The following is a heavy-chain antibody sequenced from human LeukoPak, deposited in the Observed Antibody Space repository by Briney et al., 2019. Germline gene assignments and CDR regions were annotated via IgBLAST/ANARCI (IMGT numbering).Heavy chain of an antibody. CDR3: XXXRRGPTSCYYFDY. Sequence: SETLSLTCAVYGGSFSGYYWSWIRQPPGKGLEWIGEINHSGSTNYNPSLKSRVTISVDTSKNQFSLKLSSVTAADTAVYYCXXXRRGPTSCYYFDYWGQGTLVTVSS. J-gene: IGHJ4*02. CDR2: INHSGST. V-gene: IGHV4-34*01. CDR1: GGSFSGYY. D-gene: IGHD2-2*01.